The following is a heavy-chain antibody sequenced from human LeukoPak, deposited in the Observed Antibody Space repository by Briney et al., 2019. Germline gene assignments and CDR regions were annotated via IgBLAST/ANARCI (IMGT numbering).Heavy chain of an antibody. J-gene: IGHJ4*02. CDR3: ARDRTGRNTAQDDY. D-gene: IGHD5-18*01. Sequence: PSQTLSLTCTVSGGSISSGSYYWSWIRQPAGKGLEWIGRIYTSGSTNYNPSLKSRVTISVDKSKNQFSLKLSSVTAADTAVYYCARDRTGRNTAQDDYWGQGTLVTVSS. CDR1: GGSISSGSYY. CDR2: IYTSGST. V-gene: IGHV4-61*02.